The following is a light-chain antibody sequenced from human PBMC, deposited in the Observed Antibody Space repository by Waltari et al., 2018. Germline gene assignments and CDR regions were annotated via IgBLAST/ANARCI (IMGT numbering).Light chain of an antibody. Sequence: VLTPSPAALSLSPGEGATPPSRASQSHTMRYLAWYQQQPGQAPRRLIYGASSRAAGSPDRFSGSGSGTDFILTIIRLVPEDVSVYYCQQYGSSILYTFGQGTKLEIK. V-gene: IGKV3-20*01. J-gene: IGKJ2*01. CDR2: GAS. CDR1: QSHTMRY. CDR3: QQYGSSILYT.